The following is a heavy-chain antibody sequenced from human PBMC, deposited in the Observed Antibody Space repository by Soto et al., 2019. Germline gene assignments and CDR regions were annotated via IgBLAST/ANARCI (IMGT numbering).Heavy chain of an antibody. CDR3: ATIGIVGDTSVDY. D-gene: IGHD1-26*01. J-gene: IGHJ4*02. CDR1: GGSLTSRSYY. V-gene: IGHV4-61*01. Sequence: XTLSLPCTVSGGSLTSRSYYWSWSRQPPGKGLEWIGYISTSGSTNDNPSLKSRVTISLDTSKNQFSLKLSSVTAADTAVYYCATIGIVGDTSVDYWGQGALVTSPQ. CDR2: ISTSGST.